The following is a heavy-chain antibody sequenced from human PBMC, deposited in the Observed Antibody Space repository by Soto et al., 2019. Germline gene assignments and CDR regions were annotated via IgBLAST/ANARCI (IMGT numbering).Heavy chain of an antibody. CDR2: INHSGST. V-gene: IGHV4-34*01. CDR1: GGSFSGYC. CDR3: ASMRIRSSYGYDYYYGMDV. D-gene: IGHD5-18*01. J-gene: IGHJ6*02. Sequence: SETLSLTCAVYGGSFSGYCWSWIRQPPGKGLEWIGEINHSGSTNYNPSLKSRVTISVDTSKNQFSLKLSSVTAADTAVYYCASMRIRSSYGYDYYYGMDVWGQGTTVTVSS.